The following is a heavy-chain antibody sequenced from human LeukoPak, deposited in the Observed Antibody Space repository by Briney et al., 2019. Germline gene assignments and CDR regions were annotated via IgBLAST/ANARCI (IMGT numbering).Heavy chain of an antibody. V-gene: IGHV1-69*13. CDR1: AGTFSSYG. J-gene: IGHJ6*02. Sequence: SVKVSCTAFAGTFSSYGISWVRQAPGQGPEWMGGIIPIFGTANNAQKFQGRVTITADESTSTAYMELSSLRSEDTAVYYCARVWDIGYSSSSGPYYYGMDVWGQGTTVTVSS. CDR3: ARVWDIGYSSSSGPYYYGMDV. D-gene: IGHD6-6*01. CDR2: IIPIFGTA.